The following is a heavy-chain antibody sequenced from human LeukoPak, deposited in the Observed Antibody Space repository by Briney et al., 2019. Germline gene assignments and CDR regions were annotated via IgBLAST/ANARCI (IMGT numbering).Heavy chain of an antibody. V-gene: IGHV4-34*01. CDR2: INHSGST. J-gene: IGHJ6*03. CDR3: ARGYCSGGSCYSSYYYSYMDV. D-gene: IGHD2-15*01. CDR1: GGSFCGYY. Sequence: PSETLSLTCAVYGGSFCGYYWSWIRQPPGKGLEWIGEINHSGSTNYNPSLKSRVTISVDTSKNQFSLKLSSVTAADTAVYYCARGYCSGGSCYSSYYYSYMDVWGKGTTVTVSS.